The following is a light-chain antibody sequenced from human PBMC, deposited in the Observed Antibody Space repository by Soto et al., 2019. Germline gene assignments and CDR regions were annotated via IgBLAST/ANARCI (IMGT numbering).Light chain of an antibody. Sequence: DIAFTQSPTILSLSPGYRAPLSCRASQSVSSSYLAWYQQKPGQAPGLLIYGASSRATGIPDRFSCSGSGTDFTLTISRLDPEDFAVYYCQQYGSSPGTFGQGTKVDIK. J-gene: IGKJ1*01. V-gene: IGKV3-20*01. CDR3: QQYGSSPGT. CDR1: QSVSSSY. CDR2: GAS.